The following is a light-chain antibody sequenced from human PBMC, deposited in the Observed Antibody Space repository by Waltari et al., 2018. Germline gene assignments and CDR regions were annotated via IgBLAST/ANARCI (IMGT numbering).Light chain of an antibody. CDR3: QQYYNYPLT. CDR1: QDISSY. J-gene: IGKJ4*01. Sequence: AIRIAQSPSSLSASTGDTVNITCRASQDISSYLALYQQKPGNAPRLLIFAASTLQSGVPSRFSGSGSGTDFTLTISRLLSEDFATYYCQQYYNYPLTFGGGTNVESK. V-gene: IGKV1-8*01. CDR2: AAS.